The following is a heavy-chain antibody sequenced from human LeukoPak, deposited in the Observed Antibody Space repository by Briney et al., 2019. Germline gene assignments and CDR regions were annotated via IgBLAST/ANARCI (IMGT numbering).Heavy chain of an antibody. V-gene: IGHV4-39*01. D-gene: IGHD1-26*01. J-gene: IGHJ3*02. Sequence: SETLSLTXTVSGGSISSSSYYWGWIRQPPGKGLEWIGSIYYSGSTYYNPSLKSRVTISVDTSKNQFSLKLSSVTAADTAVYYSARPGVGARAFDIWGQGTMVTVSS. CDR3: ARPGVGARAFDI. CDR1: GGSISSSSYY. CDR2: IYYSGST.